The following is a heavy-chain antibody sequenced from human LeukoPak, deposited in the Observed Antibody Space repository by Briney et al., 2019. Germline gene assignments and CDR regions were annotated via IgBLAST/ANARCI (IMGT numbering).Heavy chain of an antibody. CDR1: RFTFSAYG. D-gene: IGHD6-19*01. CDR2: ISYDGSNK. V-gene: IGHV3-30*18. J-gene: IGHJ4*02. CDR3: AKGSVAGVRNYFED. Sequence: GGSLRLPCAASRFTFSAYGMHWVRQAPGKGLEWVAVISYDGSNKYYADSVKGRFTISRDNSKNALYLEMNSLRPEDTAVYYCAKGSVAGVRNYFEDWGQGTLVTVSS.